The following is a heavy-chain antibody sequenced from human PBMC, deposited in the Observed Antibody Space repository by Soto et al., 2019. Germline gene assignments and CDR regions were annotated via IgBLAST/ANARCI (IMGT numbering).Heavy chain of an antibody. J-gene: IGHJ6*02. CDR2: ISYDGSNK. D-gene: IGHD3-3*01. Sequence: PGGSLGLSCAASGFTFSSYGMHWVRQAPGKGLECVAVISYDGSNKYYADSVKGRFTISRYNSKNTLYLQMNSLRAEDTAVYYYAKDVLRFLEWLAFYGMDVWGQGTTVTVS. CDR1: GFTFSSYG. V-gene: IGHV3-30*18. CDR3: AKDVLRFLEWLAFYGMDV.